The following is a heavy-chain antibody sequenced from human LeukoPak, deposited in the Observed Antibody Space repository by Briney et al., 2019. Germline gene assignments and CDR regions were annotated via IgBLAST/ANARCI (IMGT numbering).Heavy chain of an antibody. Sequence: SETLSLTCTVYGGSLSGSSWSWIRQSPGKGLEWIGEISYSGTTTYSPSLKTRVTTSLDTSKNLFSLNLTSVTAADTAVYFCARGYYFDYWGQGTLVTVSS. V-gene: IGHV4-34*01. CDR1: GGSLSGSS. J-gene: IGHJ4*02. CDR2: ISYSGTT. CDR3: ARGYYFDY.